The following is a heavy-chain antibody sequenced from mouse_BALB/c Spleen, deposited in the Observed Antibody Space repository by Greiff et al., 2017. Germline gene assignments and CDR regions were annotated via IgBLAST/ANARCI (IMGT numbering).Heavy chain of an antibody. CDR3: ASRYYGLDD. CDR2: ISYSGST. D-gene: IGHD1-1*01. J-gene: IGHJ2*01. V-gene: IGHV3-8*02. Sequence: DVKLVESGPSLVKPSQTLSLTCSVTGDTITSCYWNWIRKFPGNTLEYMGYISYSGSTYYNPSLKSRISITRDTSKNQYYLQLNSVTTEDTATYYCASRYYGLDDWGQGTTLTVSA. CDR1: GDTITSCY.